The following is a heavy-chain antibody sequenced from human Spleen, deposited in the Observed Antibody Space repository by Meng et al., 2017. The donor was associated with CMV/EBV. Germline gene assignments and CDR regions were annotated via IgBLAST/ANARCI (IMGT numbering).Heavy chain of an antibody. D-gene: IGHD7-27*01. CDR1: GFTFSSYA. Sequence: EVQLLESGGDWVQPGXSLRLSCAASGFTFSSYAMSWVRQAPGKGLEWVSGISGSGGSTYYADSVKGRLTISRDNSKNTLYLQMNSLRAEDTAVYYCAKDRGQLGIGDFAYWGQGTLVTVSS. V-gene: IGHV3-23*01. J-gene: IGHJ4*02. CDR3: AKDRGQLGIGDFAY. CDR2: ISGSGGST.